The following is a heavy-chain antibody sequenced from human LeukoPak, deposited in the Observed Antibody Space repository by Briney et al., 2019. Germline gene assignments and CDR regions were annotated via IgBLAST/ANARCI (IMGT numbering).Heavy chain of an antibody. Sequence: SGGSLRLSCAASGFIFSGYWMTWVRQTPGKGLEWVANIKHDGSAANYMDSVRGRFTVSRDNAKNSLYLQMNSLRAEDTAVYYCARDCPVEYRVVVISWYFDLWGRGTLVTVSS. CDR2: IKHDGSAA. CDR1: GFIFSGYW. CDR3: ARDCPVEYRVVVISWYFDL. D-gene: IGHD3-22*01. V-gene: IGHV3-7*01. J-gene: IGHJ2*01.